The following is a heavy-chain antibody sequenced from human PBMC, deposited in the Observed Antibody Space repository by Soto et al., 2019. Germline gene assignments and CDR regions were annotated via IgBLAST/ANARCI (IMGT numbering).Heavy chain of an antibody. CDR2: IIPIFGTA. D-gene: IGHD3-9*01. V-gene: IGHV1-69*13. J-gene: IGHJ4*02. CDR3: ARTYDTTGPMDY. Sequence: ASVKVSCKASGGTFSSYAISWVRQAPGQGLEWMGGIIPIFGTANYEQKFQGRVTITADESTSTAYMELSSQRSEDTAVYYCARTYDTTGPMDYWGQGTRVTVS. CDR1: GGTFSSYA.